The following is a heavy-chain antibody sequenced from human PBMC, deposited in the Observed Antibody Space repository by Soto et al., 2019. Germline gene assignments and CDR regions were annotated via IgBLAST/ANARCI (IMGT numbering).Heavy chain of an antibody. V-gene: IGHV3-7*01. CDR2: VKYDGSQT. CDR3: TRDFQGPLDYGMDV. CDR1: GFTFSSYW. J-gene: IGHJ6*02. Sequence: QPGGSLRLSCADSGFTFSSYWMSWVRQAPGKGLEWVANVKYDGSQTHYVGSVKGRFTISRDNAKNSLYLQMNSLRAEDTAVYYCTRDFQGPLDYGMDVWGQGTTVTVSS. D-gene: IGHD1-1*01.